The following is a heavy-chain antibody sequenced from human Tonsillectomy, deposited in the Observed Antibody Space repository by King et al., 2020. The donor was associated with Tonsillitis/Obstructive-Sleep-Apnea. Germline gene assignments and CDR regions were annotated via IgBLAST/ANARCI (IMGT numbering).Heavy chain of an antibody. J-gene: IGHJ6*03. CDR2: IYDTGST. Sequence: QLQESGPGLVKPSETLSLSCTVSGGSVSSGNYYWSWIRQPPGKGLEWIGYIYDTGSTKYNPSLKSRVTISIDTSKNQFSLQLTSVTAADTAVFYCARTQPYWGIAGGYYYYMDVWGKGTTVTVSS. D-gene: IGHD7-27*01. CDR1: GGSVSSGNYY. CDR3: ARTQPYWGIAGGYYYYMDV. V-gene: IGHV4-61*01.